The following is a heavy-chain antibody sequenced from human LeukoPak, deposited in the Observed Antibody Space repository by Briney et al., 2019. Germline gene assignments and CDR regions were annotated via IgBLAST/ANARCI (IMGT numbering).Heavy chain of an antibody. CDR1: GFTFSTYG. Sequence: PGGSLRLSCAASGFTFSTYGMSWVRQAPGKGLEWVSGISGSGGSRFYTDSVKGRFTISRDNSKNTLYLQMNSLRVEDTAVYYCAREYEGYCSGGSCFRGTYNWFDPWGQGTLVTVSS. CDR3: AREYEGYCSGGSCFRGTYNWFDP. CDR2: ISGSGGSR. V-gene: IGHV3-23*01. J-gene: IGHJ5*02. D-gene: IGHD2-15*01.